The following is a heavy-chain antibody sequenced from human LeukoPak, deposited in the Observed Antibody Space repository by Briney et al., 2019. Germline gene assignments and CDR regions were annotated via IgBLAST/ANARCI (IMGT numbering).Heavy chain of an antibody. V-gene: IGHV3-21*01. CDR2: ISSSSSYI. CDR3: ARADKCSSTSCYPFDY. D-gene: IGHD2-2*01. CDR1: GFTFSSYS. Sequence: GGSLRLSCAASGFTFSSYSMNWVRQAPGKGLEWVSSISSSSSYIYYADSVKGRFTISRDSAKNSLYLQMNSLRAEDTAVYYCARADKCSSTSCYPFDYWGQGTLVTVSS. J-gene: IGHJ4*02.